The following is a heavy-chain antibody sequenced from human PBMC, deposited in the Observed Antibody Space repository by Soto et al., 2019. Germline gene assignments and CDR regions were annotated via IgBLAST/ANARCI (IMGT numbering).Heavy chain of an antibody. V-gene: IGHV4-4*02. CDR2: IHHSGST. Sequence: PSETLSLTCAVSGGSISSSNWWSWVRQPPGKGLEWIGEIHHSGSTNYNPSLKSRVTISVDKSKNQFSLKLSSVTAADTAVYYCARGSRMSYYGSGSYSFDYWGQGTLVTVSS. D-gene: IGHD3-10*01. J-gene: IGHJ4*02. CDR1: GGSISSSNW. CDR3: ARGSRMSYYGSGSYSFDY.